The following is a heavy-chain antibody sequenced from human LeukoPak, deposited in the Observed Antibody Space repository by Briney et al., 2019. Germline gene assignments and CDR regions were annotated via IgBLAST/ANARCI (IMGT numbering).Heavy chain of an antibody. CDR1: GGSISSYY. D-gene: IGHD2-21*02. Sequence: ASETLSLTCTVSGGSISSYYWSWIRQPPGKGLEWIGYIYYSGSTYYNPSLKSRVTISVDTSKNQFSLKLSSVTAADTAVYYCASGTVVTAIHFDYWGQGTLVTVSS. CDR2: IYYSGST. J-gene: IGHJ4*02. V-gene: IGHV4-59*06. CDR3: ASGTVVTAIHFDY.